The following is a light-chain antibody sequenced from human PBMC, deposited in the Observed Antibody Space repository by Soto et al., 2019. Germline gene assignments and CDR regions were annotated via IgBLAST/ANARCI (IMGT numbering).Light chain of an antibody. CDR3: QQYDNWPIT. J-gene: IGKJ5*01. CDR1: QSVKGF. CDR2: DAS. V-gene: IGKV3D-15*01. Sequence: EIVMTQSPATLSVSPGERVTLSCRASQSVKGFLAWYQHKHGQAPMLLIYDASTRATGIPARFSGSGSGTEFTLTISSLQSVDFAVYYCQQYDNWPITFGQGTRLEIK.